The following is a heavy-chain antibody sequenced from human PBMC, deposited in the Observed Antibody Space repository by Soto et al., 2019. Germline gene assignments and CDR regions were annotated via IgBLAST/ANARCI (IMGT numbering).Heavy chain of an antibody. CDR2: ISSGGIYI. D-gene: IGHD1-26*01. J-gene: IGHJ5*02. Sequence: EVQVAESGGGLVNPGGSLRLSCNFTFSMYSMNWVRRAPGMGLVWVASISSGGIYIKYADSVKGRFTITRDNAKNSVSLQMNSLKVEDTALYYCTRDQGGSYDSWFDPWGQGTQVIVSS. CDR1: TFSMYS. V-gene: IGHV3-21*06. CDR3: TRDQGGSYDSWFDP.